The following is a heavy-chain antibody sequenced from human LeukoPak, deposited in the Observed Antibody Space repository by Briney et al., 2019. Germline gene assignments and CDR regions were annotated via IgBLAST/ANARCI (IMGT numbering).Heavy chain of an antibody. CDR3: ATYGGNTAEYFQY. V-gene: IGHV1-69*05. D-gene: IGHD4-23*01. Sequence: SVKASRKASGGVYSFYSITWVRQAPGQGLEWMGGIIPPSRTANYAQKFQGRVTITKDESTSTTYMELSSLRSEDTADYYCATYGGNTAEYFQYWGQGTLVTVSS. CDR2: IIPPSRTA. J-gene: IGHJ1*01. CDR1: GGVYSFYS.